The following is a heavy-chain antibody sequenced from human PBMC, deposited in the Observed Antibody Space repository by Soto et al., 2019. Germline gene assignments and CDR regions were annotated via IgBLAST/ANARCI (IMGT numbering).Heavy chain of an antibody. Sequence: GGSLRLSCAASGFTFSSYGMHWVRQAPGKGLEWVAVISYDGSNKYYADSVKGRFTISRDNSKNTLYLQMNSLRAEDTAVYYCAKDIVSHGQWLVPDYWGQGTLVTVSS. CDR1: GFTFSSYG. J-gene: IGHJ4*02. CDR2: ISYDGSNK. D-gene: IGHD6-19*01. CDR3: AKDIVSHGQWLVPDY. V-gene: IGHV3-30*18.